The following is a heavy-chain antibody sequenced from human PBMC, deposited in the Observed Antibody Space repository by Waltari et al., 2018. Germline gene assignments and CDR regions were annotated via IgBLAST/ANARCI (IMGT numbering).Heavy chain of an antibody. J-gene: IGHJ4*02. Sequence: QVQLQESGPGLVKPSETPSLTCSVSGGSPSGSFYYWGWIRQPPGKGLEYIGGIYYDGTAFYNPSLKTPVTISVDTSYNQFSLKMKSVTAADTAMYFCVRDRGLRTFFDHWGQGTLVTVSS. CDR2: IYYDGTA. V-gene: IGHV4-39*07. D-gene: IGHD4-17*01. CDR3: VRDRGLRTFFDH. CDR1: GGSPSGSFYY.